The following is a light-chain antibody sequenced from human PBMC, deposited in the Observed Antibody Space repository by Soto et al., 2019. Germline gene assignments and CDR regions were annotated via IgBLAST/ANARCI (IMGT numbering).Light chain of an antibody. CDR1: QSVNDY. CDR3: QHRGRWPRT. J-gene: IGKJ2*01. Sequence: EIVLTQSPATLSLSPGERATLSCRASQSVNDYLAWYQQKPGQAPRLLIYGASNRATGIPVRFSGSGSGTDFTLTISSLEPEDFSVYYCQHRGRWPRTFGQGTKLEIK. V-gene: IGKV3-11*01. CDR2: GAS.